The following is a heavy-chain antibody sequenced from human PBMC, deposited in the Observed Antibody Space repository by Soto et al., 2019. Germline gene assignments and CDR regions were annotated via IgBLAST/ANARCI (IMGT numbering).Heavy chain of an antibody. CDR3: AEDIVRFGELFGGVDY. V-gene: IGHV3-30*18. D-gene: IGHD3-10*01. J-gene: IGHJ4*02. Sequence: QVQLVESGGGVVQPGRSLRLSCAASGFTFSSYGMHWVRQAPGKGLEWVAVISYDGSNKYYADSVKGRFTISRDNSKNTLYLQMNSLRAEDTAVYYCAEDIVRFGELFGGVDYWGQGTLVTVSS. CDR2: ISYDGSNK. CDR1: GFTFSSYG.